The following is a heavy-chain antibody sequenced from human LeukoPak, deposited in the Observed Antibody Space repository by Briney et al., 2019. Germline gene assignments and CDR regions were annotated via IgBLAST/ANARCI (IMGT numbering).Heavy chain of an antibody. CDR2: IIPIFGTA. J-gene: IGHJ5*02. V-gene: IGHV1-69*06. CDR3: ARLRPVRLGELSLRGWFDP. CDR1: GGTFSSYA. Sequence: SVKVSCKASGGTFSSYAISWVRQAPGQGLEWMGGIIPIFGTANYAQKFQGRVTITADKSTSTAYTELSSLRFEDTAVYYCARLRPVRLGELSLRGWFDPWGQGTLATVSS. D-gene: IGHD3-16*02.